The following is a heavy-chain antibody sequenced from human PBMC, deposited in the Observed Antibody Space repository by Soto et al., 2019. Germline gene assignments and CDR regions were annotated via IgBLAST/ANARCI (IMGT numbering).Heavy chain of an antibody. J-gene: IGHJ4*02. V-gene: IGHV5-51*01. D-gene: IGHD6-13*01. CDR3: AISSLAADGFDF. CDR1: GYRFTSYW. CDR2: VYPGDFDT. Sequence: GESLKISCKGSGYRFTSYWIGWVRQRPGKGLEWMGIVYPGDFDTKYSTSFQGQVTISGDRSISTAYLQWSSLRASDTALYFCAISSLAADGFDFWGQGTLVTVSS.